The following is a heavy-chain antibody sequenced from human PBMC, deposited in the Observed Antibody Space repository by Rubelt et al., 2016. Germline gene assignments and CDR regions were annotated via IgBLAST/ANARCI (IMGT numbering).Heavy chain of an antibody. J-gene: IGHJ6*02. V-gene: IGHV5-51*01. CDR2: IYPGDSDT. D-gene: IGHD5-18*01. Sequence: IYPGDSDTRYSPSFQGQVTISADKSISTAYLQWSSLKASDTAMYYCARGDVDTAMVSAGGIDVWGQGTTVTVSS. CDR3: ARGDVDTAMVSAGGIDV.